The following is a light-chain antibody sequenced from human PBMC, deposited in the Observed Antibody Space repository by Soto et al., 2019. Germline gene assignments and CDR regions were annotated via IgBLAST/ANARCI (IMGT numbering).Light chain of an antibody. J-gene: IGLJ2*01. V-gene: IGLV2-14*03. CDR1: SSDVGGYNY. CDR2: DVS. CDR3: SSHTSSSTPVV. Sequence: QSALTQPASVSGSPGQSITISCTGTSSDVGGYNYVSWYQHLPGKAPKLMIYDVSNRPSGVSNRFSGSKSGNTASLTISGLQAEDEADHYCSSHTSSSTPVVFGGGTQLTVL.